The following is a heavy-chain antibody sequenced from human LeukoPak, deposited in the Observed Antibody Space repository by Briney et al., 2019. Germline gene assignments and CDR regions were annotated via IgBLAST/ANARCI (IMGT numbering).Heavy chain of an antibody. CDR3: ATNRDGYPSWFDP. CDR1: GGYFSGHY. V-gene: IGHV4-34*01. Sequence: PSETLSLTCAVYGGYFSGHYWSWIRQPPGKGLEWIGEINHSGNTNYNPSLKSRVTISLDTSKNQFSLKLVSLTAADTAVYFCATNRDGYPSWFDPWGQGTLVTVSS. D-gene: IGHD2-15*01. J-gene: IGHJ5*02. CDR2: INHSGNT.